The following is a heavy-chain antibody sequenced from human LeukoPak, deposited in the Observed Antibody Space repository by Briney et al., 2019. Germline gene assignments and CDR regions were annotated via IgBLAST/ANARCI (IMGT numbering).Heavy chain of an antibody. J-gene: IGHJ6*02. CDR2: IKPDGSEK. CDR1: GFTFSSHW. D-gene: IGHD6-13*01. Sequence: PGGSLRLSCAGSGFTFSSHWMSWVRQAPGKGLEWVANIKPDGSEKYYLDSVKGRFTISRDNAKNSLYLQMNSLRAEDTAVYYCARAIISSSYMDVWGQGTTVTVSS. V-gene: IGHV3-7*04. CDR3: ARAIISSSYMDV.